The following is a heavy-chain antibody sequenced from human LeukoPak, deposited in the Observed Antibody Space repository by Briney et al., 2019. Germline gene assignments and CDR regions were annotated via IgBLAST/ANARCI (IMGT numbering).Heavy chain of an antibody. CDR2: ISGYNGNT. D-gene: IGHD1-26*01. Sequence: ASVKVSCKASGYTFASYGISWVRQAPGQGLEWIGWISGYNGNTKYAQKVQGRVTMTTDTPTSTAFMELRSLTFDDSAVYYCARGLNGSYPTADLDYWGQGTLVTVSS. CDR3: ARGLNGSYPTADLDY. CDR1: GYTFASYG. V-gene: IGHV1-18*01. J-gene: IGHJ4*02.